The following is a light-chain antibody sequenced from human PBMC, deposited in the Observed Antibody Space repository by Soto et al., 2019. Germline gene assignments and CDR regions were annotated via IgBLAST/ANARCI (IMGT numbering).Light chain of an antibody. Sequence: QSVLTQPASVSGSPGQSITISCTGTSSDVGSYNLVSWYQHHPGKAPKLMIYEDTKRPSGVSNRFSGSKSGNTASLTISGLQAEDEADYYCCSYAGSSTHVVFAGGTKVTVL. CDR1: SSDVGSYNL. V-gene: IGLV2-23*01. CDR2: EDT. CDR3: CSYAGSSTHVV. J-gene: IGLJ2*01.